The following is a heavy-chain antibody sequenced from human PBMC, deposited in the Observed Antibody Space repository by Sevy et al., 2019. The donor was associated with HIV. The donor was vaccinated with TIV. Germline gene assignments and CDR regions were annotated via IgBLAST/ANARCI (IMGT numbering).Heavy chain of an antibody. CDR3: ARGRHMDV. CDR1: GFTSSGYW. J-gene: IGHJ6*04. V-gene: IGHV3-7*03. CDR2: INKDGSQK. Sequence: GGSLRLSCAASGFTSSGYWMNWVRQAPGKGLEWVANINKDGSQKYYVDSVKGRFTISRDNADNSLYLQMNSLRAEDTAVYYCARGRHMDVWGKGITVTVSS.